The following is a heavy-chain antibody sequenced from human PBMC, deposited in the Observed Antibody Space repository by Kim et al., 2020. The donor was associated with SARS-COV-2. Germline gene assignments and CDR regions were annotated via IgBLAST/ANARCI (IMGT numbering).Heavy chain of an antibody. Sequence: LKSRVTISVDTSKNQFSLKLSSVTAADTAVYYCARGRDYYGSGSYTPIDYWGQGTLVTVSS. J-gene: IGHJ4*02. D-gene: IGHD3-10*01. V-gene: IGHV4-34*01. CDR3: ARGRDYYGSGSYTPIDY.